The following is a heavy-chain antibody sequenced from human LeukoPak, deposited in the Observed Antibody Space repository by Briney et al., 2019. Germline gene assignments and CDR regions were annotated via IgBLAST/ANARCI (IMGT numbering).Heavy chain of an antibody. CDR3: ARGFGYCSSTSCRRGWFDP. CDR2: ISHSGST. V-gene: IGHV4-34*01. D-gene: IGHD2-2*03. CDR1: GGSFSGYY. J-gene: IGHJ5*02. Sequence: SETLSLTCAVYGGSFSGYYWSWIRQPPGKGLEWIGEISHSGSTNYNPSLKSRVTISVDTSKNQFSLKLSSVTAADTAVYYCARGFGYCSSTSCRRGWFDPWGQGTLVTVSS.